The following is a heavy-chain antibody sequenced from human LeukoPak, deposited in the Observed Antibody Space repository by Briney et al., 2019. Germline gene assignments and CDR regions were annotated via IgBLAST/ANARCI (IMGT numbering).Heavy chain of an antibody. D-gene: IGHD3-22*01. V-gene: IGHV4-4*02. CDR1: GGSISSSNW. J-gene: IGHJ2*01. Sequence: PSETLSLTCAVSGGSISSSNWWSWVRQPPGKGLEWIGEIYHSGSTNYNPSLKSRVTISVDKSKNQFSLKLSSVTAADTAVYYCAREPLYYYDTPSPKYFDLWGRGTLVTVSS. CDR2: IYHSGST. CDR3: AREPLYYYDTPSPKYFDL.